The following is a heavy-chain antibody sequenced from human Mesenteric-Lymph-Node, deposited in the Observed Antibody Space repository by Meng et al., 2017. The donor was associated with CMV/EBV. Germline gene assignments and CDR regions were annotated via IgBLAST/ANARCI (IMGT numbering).Heavy chain of an antibody. CDR1: GFTFSSHA. CDR2: FSRNAEDT. CDR3: AKGSRDGFNGLFDY. V-gene: IGHV3-23*01. J-gene: IGHJ4*02. Sequence: GGSLRLSCLASGFTFSSHAMSWFRQAPGKGLEWVSGFSRNAEDTYYADSVRGRFTMSRDTSKNTLYLQMNSLRAEDMAVYYCAKGSRDGFNGLFDYWGQGALVTVSS. D-gene: IGHD5-24*01.